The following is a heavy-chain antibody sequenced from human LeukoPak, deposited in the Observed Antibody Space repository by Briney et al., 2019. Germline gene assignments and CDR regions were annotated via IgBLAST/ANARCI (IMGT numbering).Heavy chain of an antibody. J-gene: IGHJ4*02. Sequence: GGSLRLSCAASGFTVSSNHMTWVRQAPGKGLEWVSVIYSGGTTYYADSVKGRYTISRDNSKNTLALQMNSLRAEDTAVYYCATHSSVYYYYYWGQGTLVTVSS. CDR1: GFTVSSNH. CDR2: IYSGGTT. V-gene: IGHV3-66*02. D-gene: IGHD3-22*01. CDR3: ATHSSVYYYYY.